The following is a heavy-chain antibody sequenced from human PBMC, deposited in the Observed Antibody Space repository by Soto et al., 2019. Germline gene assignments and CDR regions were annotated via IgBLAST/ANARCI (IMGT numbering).Heavy chain of an antibody. Sequence: EVQLVESGGGLVQPGGSLRLSCAASGFTFSSYWMHWVRQAPGKGLVWVSRINSDGSSTSYADSVKGRFTISRDNAKNTLYLQMNSLSAEDTAVYYCATTVPGPYYYYYGRDVWGQGTTVTVSS. D-gene: IGHD4-17*01. J-gene: IGHJ6*02. CDR2: INSDGSST. CDR3: ATTVPGPYYYYYGRDV. V-gene: IGHV3-74*01. CDR1: GFTFSSYW.